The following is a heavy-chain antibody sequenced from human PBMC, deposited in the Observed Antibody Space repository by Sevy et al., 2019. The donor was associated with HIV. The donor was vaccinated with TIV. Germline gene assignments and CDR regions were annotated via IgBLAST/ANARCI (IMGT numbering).Heavy chain of an antibody. D-gene: IGHD6-13*01. Sequence: ASVKVSCKVSGYTLTELSMHWVRQAPGEGLEWMGGFDPEDGETIYAQKFQGRVTMTEDTSTDTAYMELSSLRSEDTAVYYCATDGEPIAAADYWGQGTLVTVSS. CDR2: FDPEDGET. CDR3: ATDGEPIAAADY. V-gene: IGHV1-24*01. J-gene: IGHJ4*02. CDR1: GYTLTELS.